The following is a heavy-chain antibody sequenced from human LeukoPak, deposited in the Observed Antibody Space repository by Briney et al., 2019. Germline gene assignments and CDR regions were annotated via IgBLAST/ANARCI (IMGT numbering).Heavy chain of an antibody. D-gene: IGHD3-3*01. V-gene: IGHV3-7*01. CDR3: ARERQNKDFWSGGDY. CDR2: IKEDGSEK. Sequence: GGSLRLSCAASRFTFSAYWMSWVRQAPGKGLEWVANIKEDGSEKYYVDSVKGRFTISRDNAKNSLYLQMNTLRPEDTAVYYCARERQNKDFWSGGDYWGQGTLVTVSS. J-gene: IGHJ4*02. CDR1: RFTFSAYW.